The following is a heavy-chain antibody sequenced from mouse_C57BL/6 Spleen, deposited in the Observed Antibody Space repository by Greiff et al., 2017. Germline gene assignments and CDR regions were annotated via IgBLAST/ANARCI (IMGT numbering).Heavy chain of an antibody. J-gene: IGHJ2*01. V-gene: IGHV14-3*01. CDR1: GFNINNTY. CDR2: IDPENGNT. D-gene: IGHD2-3*01. CDR3: ARDGYYDYFDY. Sequence: EVQLQQSVAELVRPGASVKLSCTASGFNINNTYMHWVKQRPEQGLAWIGRIDPENGNTKYAPKFQGKATITADTSSNTAYLQLSSLTSEDTAIYYCARDGYYDYFDYWGQGTTLTVSS.